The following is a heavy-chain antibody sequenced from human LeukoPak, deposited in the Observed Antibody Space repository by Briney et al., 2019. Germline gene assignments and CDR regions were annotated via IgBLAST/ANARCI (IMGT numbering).Heavy chain of an antibody. J-gene: IGHJ4*02. Sequence: SETLSLTCAVSGGSISSGGYSWSWIRQPPGKGLEWIGYIYHSGSTYYNPSLKSRITISVDRSKNQFSLKLSSVTAADTAVYYCARGGSYYSASFDYWGQGTLVTVSS. CDR1: GGSISSGGYS. V-gene: IGHV4-30-2*01. D-gene: IGHD1-26*01. CDR2: IYHSGST. CDR3: ARGGSYYSASFDY.